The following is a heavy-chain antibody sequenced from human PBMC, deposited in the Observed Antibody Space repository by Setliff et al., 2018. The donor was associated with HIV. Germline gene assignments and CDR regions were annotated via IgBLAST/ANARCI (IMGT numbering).Heavy chain of an antibody. Sequence: SGPNAGEPTQTLTLTCTFSGFSFGISGMRINWIRQPPGKALEWLARIDWDGDKFYNASLKTRLTISKDTFKKQVILTVANVDPADTATYYCARDSGNYAFDYWGLGTLVTVSS. D-gene: IGHD1-26*01. J-gene: IGHJ4*02. V-gene: IGHV2-70*04. CDR2: IDWDGDK. CDR1: GFSFGISGMR. CDR3: ARDSGNYAFDY.